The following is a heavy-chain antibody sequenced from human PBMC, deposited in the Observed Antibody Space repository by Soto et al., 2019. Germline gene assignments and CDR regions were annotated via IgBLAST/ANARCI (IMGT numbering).Heavy chain of an antibody. D-gene: IGHD6-13*01. J-gene: IGHJ5*02. Sequence: QVQLVQSGAEVKKPGASVKVSCKASGYTFTSYGISWVRQAPGQGLEWMGWISAYNGNTNYAQKLQGRVTMTTDTSTSTADMELRSLRSDDTAVYYCARYHGSSWYFSWFDPWGQGTLVTVSS. V-gene: IGHV1-18*01. CDR3: ARYHGSSWYFSWFDP. CDR2: ISAYNGNT. CDR1: GYTFTSYG.